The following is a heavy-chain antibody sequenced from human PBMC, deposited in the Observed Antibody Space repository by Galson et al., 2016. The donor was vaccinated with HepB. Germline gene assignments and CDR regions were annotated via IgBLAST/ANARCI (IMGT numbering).Heavy chain of an antibody. CDR2: IIPIFGAT. CDR3: ARERMKGITILGIIPGTVHGMYV. J-gene: IGHJ6*02. D-gene: IGHD3-3*01. Sequence: SVKVSCKASGGTFSSDAISWVRQAPGQGLEWVGGIIPIFGATDYAQNFQGRVTMTADKSTSTVYMELSSLRPEDTAVYYCARERMKGITILGIIPGTVHGMYVWGQGTTVSVSS. CDR1: GGTFSSDA. V-gene: IGHV1-69*06.